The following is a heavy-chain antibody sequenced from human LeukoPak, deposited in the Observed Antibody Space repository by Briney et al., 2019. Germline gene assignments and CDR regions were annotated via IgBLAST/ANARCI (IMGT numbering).Heavy chain of an antibody. Sequence: PSQTLSLTCTVSGGSISSGDYYWSWIRQPQGKGLERIGYIYYSGSTYYNPSLKSRVTISVDTSKNQFSLKLSSVTAADTAVYYRARSDAWDGSGSYDIWGQGTMVTVSS. D-gene: IGHD3-10*01. J-gene: IGHJ3*02. CDR1: GGSISSGDYY. CDR3: ARSDAWDGSGSYDI. CDR2: IYYSGST. V-gene: IGHV4-30-4*08.